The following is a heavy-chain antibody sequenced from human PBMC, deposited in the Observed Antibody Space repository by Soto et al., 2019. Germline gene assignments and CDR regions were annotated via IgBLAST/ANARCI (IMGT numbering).Heavy chain of an antibody. CDR2: IIPIFGTA. D-gene: IGHD3-22*01. V-gene: IGHV1-69*13. J-gene: IGHJ3*02. CDR1: GGTFSSYA. CDR3: ARKYPYYYDSSGYYSSASDI. Sequence: SVKVSCKASGGTFSSYAISWVRQAPGQWLEWMGGIIPIFGTANYAQKFQGRVTITADESTSTAYMELSSLRSEDTAVYYRARKYPYYYDSSGYYSSASDIWGQGTMVTVSS.